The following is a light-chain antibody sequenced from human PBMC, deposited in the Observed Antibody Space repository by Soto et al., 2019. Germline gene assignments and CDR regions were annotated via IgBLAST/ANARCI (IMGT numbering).Light chain of an antibody. CDR1: SSDVGGYNL. CDR2: DVS. J-gene: IGLJ2*01. CDR3: SSYTSGSTFAV. V-gene: IGLV2-14*03. Sequence: QSALTQPASVSGSLGQSITISCTGTSSDVGGYNLVSWYQHHPGKAPKLMIYDVSNRPSGVSNRFSGSKSGNTASLTISGLQAEDEADYYCSSYTSGSTFAVFGGGTKLTVL.